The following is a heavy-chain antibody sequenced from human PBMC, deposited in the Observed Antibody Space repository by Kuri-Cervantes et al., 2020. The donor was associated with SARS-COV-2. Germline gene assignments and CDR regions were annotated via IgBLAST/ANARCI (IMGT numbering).Heavy chain of an antibody. V-gene: IGHV3-33*08. Sequence: GGSLRLSCAASGFTFSSYGMHWVRQAPGKGLEWVAVIWYDGSNKYYADSVKGRFTISRDNSKNTLYLQMNSLRAEDTAGDYCARDLGTIQGRDYWGQGTLVTVSS. D-gene: IGHD1-1*01. CDR2: IWYDGSNK. CDR3: ARDLGTIQGRDY. J-gene: IGHJ4*02. CDR1: GFTFSSYG.